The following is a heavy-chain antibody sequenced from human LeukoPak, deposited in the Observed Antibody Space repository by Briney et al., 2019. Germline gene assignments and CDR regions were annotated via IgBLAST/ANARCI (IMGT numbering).Heavy chain of an antibody. CDR3: ATHPYSSGWFYFDY. CDR2: FDPEDGET. J-gene: IGHJ4*02. CDR1: GYTLTELS. Sequence: ASVKVSCKVSGYTLTELSMHWVRQAPGKGLEGMGGFDPEDGETIYAQKFQGRVTMTEDTSTDTAYMELSSLRSEDTAVYYCATHPYSSGWFYFDYWGQGTLVTVSS. V-gene: IGHV1-24*01. D-gene: IGHD6-19*01.